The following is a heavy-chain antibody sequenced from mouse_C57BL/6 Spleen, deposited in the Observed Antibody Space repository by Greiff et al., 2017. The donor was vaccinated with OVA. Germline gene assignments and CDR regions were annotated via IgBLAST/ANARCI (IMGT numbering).Heavy chain of an antibody. D-gene: IGHD4-1*01. V-gene: IGHV1-52*01. J-gene: IGHJ2*01. CDR1: GYTFTSYW. Sequence: QVQLQQPGAELVRPGSSVKLSCKASGYTFTSYWMHWVKQRPIQGLEWIGNIDPSDSETHYNQKFKDKATLTVDKSSSTAYMQLSSLTSEDSAVNYCARGLTGTLDYWGQGTTLTVSS. CDR3: ARGLTGTLDY. CDR2: IDPSDSET.